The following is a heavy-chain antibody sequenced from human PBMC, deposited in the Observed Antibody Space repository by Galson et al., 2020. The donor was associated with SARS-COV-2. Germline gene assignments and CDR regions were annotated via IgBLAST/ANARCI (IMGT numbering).Heavy chain of an antibody. CDR2: TYYRSKWYN. J-gene: IGHJ5*02. V-gene: IGHV6-1*01. D-gene: IGHD3-22*01. Sequence: SQTLSLTCAISGDSVSSNSAAWNWIRQSPSRGLEWLGRTYYRSKWYNDYAVSVKSRITINPDTSKNQFSLQLNSVTPEDTAVYYCARDTRDSLFPYYYDSSAPNWFDPWGQGTLVTVSS. CDR1: GDSVSSNSAA. CDR3: ARDTRDSLFPYYYDSSAPNWFDP.